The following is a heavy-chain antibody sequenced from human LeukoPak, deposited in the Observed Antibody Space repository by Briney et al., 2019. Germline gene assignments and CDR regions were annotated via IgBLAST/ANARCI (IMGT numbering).Heavy chain of an antibody. V-gene: IGHV3-23*01. Sequence: QAGGSLRLSCAASGFTFSSYAMSWVRQAPGKGLEWVSAISGSGGSTYYADSVKGRFTISRDNSKNSLYLQMNSLRTEDTALYYCAKSKTAVTTGYLDYWGQGTLVTVSS. J-gene: IGHJ4*02. CDR2: ISGSGGST. D-gene: IGHD4-17*01. CDR3: AKSKTAVTTGYLDY. CDR1: GFTFSSYA.